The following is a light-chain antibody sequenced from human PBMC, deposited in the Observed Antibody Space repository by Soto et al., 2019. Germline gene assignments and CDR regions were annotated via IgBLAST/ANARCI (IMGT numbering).Light chain of an antibody. CDR1: QSVRSN. Sequence: IVMTQSPATLSVSPGDGATLSCRASQSVRSNVAWYQQKPGQAPRLLIYVASTKATGIPARFSGSGSGTDFTLTISSLQSEDFAVYYCQHYNTWPLYSFGQGTKLEIK. V-gene: IGKV3-15*01. J-gene: IGKJ2*01. CDR3: QHYNTWPLYS. CDR2: VAS.